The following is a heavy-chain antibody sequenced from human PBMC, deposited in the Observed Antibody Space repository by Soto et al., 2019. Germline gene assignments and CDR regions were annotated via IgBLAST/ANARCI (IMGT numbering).Heavy chain of an antibody. D-gene: IGHD1-1*01. Sequence: TLSLTCVISVDSVSSDPSAWNWIRQSPSRGLEWLGRAYYMSQWYIDFAGSVKSRLTINPDTSKNEVVIHLKSVTPEDTAMDYWAREFEETSLDVWGPGTTVTV. CDR2: AYYMSQWYI. CDR1: VDSVSSDPSA. J-gene: IGHJ6*02. V-gene: IGHV6-1*01. CDR3: AREFEETSLDV.